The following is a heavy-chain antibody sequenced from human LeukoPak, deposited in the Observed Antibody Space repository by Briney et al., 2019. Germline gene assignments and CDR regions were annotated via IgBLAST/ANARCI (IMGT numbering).Heavy chain of an antibody. D-gene: IGHD1-20*01. CDR2: IYYSGNT. V-gene: IGHV4-39*01. Sequence: SETLSLTCTVSGGSISSNDYYWDWIRQPPGMGLEYIGSIYYSGNTYYNPSLRSRVTISVDTSKNQFSLKLSSVTAADTAVYYCARLPIDNWSRGYYFDYWGQGTLVTVSS. CDR3: ARLPIDNWSRGYYFDY. J-gene: IGHJ4*02. CDR1: GGSISSNDYY.